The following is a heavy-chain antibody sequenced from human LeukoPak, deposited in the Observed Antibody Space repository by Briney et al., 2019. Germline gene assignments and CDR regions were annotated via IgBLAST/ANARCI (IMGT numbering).Heavy chain of an antibody. D-gene: IGHD6-19*01. CDR1: GGSFSGYY. Sequence: SETLSLTCAVYGGSFSGYYWSWIRQPPGKGLEWIGEINHSGSTNYNPSLKSRVTISVDTSKNQFSLKLSSVTAADTAVYYCAEGRYSSGWSFDYWGQGTLVTVSS. CDR3: AEGRYSSGWSFDY. V-gene: IGHV4-34*01. J-gene: IGHJ4*02. CDR2: INHSGST.